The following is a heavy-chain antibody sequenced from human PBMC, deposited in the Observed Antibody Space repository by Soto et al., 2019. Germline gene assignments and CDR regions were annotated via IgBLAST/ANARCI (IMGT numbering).Heavy chain of an antibody. CDR1: GGTFSSYA. J-gene: IGHJ4*02. CDR2: ISPIFGTA. Sequence: QVQLVQSGAEVKKPGSSVKVSCKASGGTFSSYAISWVRQAPGQGLEWMGGISPIFGTANYAQKFQGRVTITADESTRTAYMELSSLRSEDTAVYYCARAKTYYYDSSGYYGLDYWGQGTLVTVSS. V-gene: IGHV1-69*01. D-gene: IGHD3-22*01. CDR3: ARAKTYYYDSSGYYGLDY.